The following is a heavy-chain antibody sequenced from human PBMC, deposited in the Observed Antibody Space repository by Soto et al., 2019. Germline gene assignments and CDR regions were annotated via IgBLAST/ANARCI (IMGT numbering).Heavy chain of an antibody. CDR1: GGSISSSSYY. CDR2: IYYSGST. D-gene: IGHD2-2*02. CDR3: ASYTASDAFDI. V-gene: IGHV4-39*01. Sequence: SETLSLTCTVSGGSISSSSYYGGWIRQPPGKGLEWIGSIYYSGSTYYNPSLKSRVTISVDTSKNQFSLKLSSVTAADTAVYYCASYTASDAFDIWGQGTMVTVSS. J-gene: IGHJ3*02.